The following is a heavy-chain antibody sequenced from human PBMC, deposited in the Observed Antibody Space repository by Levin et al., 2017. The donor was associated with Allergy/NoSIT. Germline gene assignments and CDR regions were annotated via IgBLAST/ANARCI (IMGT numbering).Heavy chain of an antibody. V-gene: IGHV3-30*18. Sequence: GGSLRLSCAASGFTFSNYGMHWVRQAPGKGLEWVAVISYDGSNKYYGDSVKGRFTISRDNSKSTLYLQMSSLRDEDTAIYYCAKDVRIEAAALDYWGRGTLVTVSS. CDR2: ISYDGSNK. D-gene: IGHD2-2*01. CDR1: GFTFSNYG. CDR3: AKDVRIEAAALDY. J-gene: IGHJ4*02.